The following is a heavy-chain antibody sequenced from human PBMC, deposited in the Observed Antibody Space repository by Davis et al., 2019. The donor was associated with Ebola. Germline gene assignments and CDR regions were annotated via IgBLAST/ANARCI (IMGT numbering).Heavy chain of an antibody. CDR2: IGTAGDT. CDR3: TRVGYSSGWDY. CDR1: GFTFSSYD. D-gene: IGHD6-19*01. J-gene: IGHJ4*02. Sequence: GGSLRLSCAASGFTFSSYDMHWVRQATGKGLEWVSAIGTAGDTYYPDSVKGRFTISRENAKSSLYLQMNSLRVEDTAVYYCTRVGYSSGWDYWGQGTLVTVSS. V-gene: IGHV3-13*01.